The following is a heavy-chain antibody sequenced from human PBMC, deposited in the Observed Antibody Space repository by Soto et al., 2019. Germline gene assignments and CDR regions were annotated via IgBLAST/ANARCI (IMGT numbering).Heavy chain of an antibody. CDR3: AKFPGYYSSASFGSRYFDY. CDR1: GFTFSSYA. D-gene: IGHD3-9*01. CDR2: ISGRGDSR. Sequence: LRLSCVASGFTFSSYAMSWVRQAPGKGLEWVSSISGRGDSRDHADPVKGRFTISRDNSRNTLYLEMNSLKVEDTAVYYCAKFPGYYSSASFGSRYFDYWGQGTLVTVSS. J-gene: IGHJ4*02. V-gene: IGHV3-23*01.